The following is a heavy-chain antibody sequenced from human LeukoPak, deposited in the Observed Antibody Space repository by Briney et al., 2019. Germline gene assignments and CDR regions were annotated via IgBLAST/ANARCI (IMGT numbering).Heavy chain of an antibody. Sequence: SQTPSLTCAISGDSVSSSTTGWNWIRQSPSRGLEWLGRTYYRSKWYNDYAVSVKSRIIINPDTSKNQFSLQLNSVTPEDTAVYYCAGGGGAFNIWGQGTMVTVSS. V-gene: IGHV6-1*01. CDR2: TYYRSKWYN. CDR3: AGGGGAFNI. D-gene: IGHD3-16*01. CDR1: GDSVSSSTTG. J-gene: IGHJ3*02.